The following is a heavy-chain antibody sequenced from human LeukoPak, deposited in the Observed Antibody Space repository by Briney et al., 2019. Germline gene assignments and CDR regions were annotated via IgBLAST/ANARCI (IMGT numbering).Heavy chain of an antibody. CDR3: TTGKYSGSYYYFDY. CDR1: GFTFSNYA. J-gene: IGHJ4*02. CDR2: IKSKTDGGTT. V-gene: IGHV3-15*01. Sequence: GGSLRLSCAASGFTFSNYAMSWVRQAPGKGLEWVGRIKSKTDGGTTDYAAPVKGRFTISRDDSKNTLYLQMNSLKTEDTAVYYCTTGKYSGSYYYFDYWGQGTLVTVSS. D-gene: IGHD1-26*01.